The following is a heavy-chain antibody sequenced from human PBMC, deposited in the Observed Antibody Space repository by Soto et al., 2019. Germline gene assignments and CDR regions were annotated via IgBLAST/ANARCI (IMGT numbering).Heavy chain of an antibody. Sequence: ASVKVSCKTSGYTFTGYYIHWVRQAPGQGLEWMGWIYPNSGGTAYAQKFQGGVIMTVDTSIRTAYVELRSLTSEDTAVYYCVRAPEQRPIDFWGHGSLVTVSS. V-gene: IGHV1-2*02. CDR2: IYPNSGGT. CDR1: GYTFTGYY. D-gene: IGHD6-19*01. J-gene: IGHJ4*01. CDR3: VRAPEQRPIDF.